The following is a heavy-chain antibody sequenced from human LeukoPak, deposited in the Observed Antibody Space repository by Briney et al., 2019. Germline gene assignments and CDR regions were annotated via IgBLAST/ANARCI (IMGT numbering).Heavy chain of an antibody. D-gene: IGHD2-2*01. V-gene: IGHV3-7*01. J-gene: IGHJ4*02. CDR3: ARDGVEPGIYFDY. Sequence: PGGSLRLSCAASGFTFSSYWMNWVRQAPGKGLEWVANIKQDGSEKYYVDSVKGRLTISRDNAKNSLYLQMNSLRAEDTAVYYCARDGVEPGIYFDYWGQGALVTVSS. CDR1: GFTFSSYW. CDR2: IKQDGSEK.